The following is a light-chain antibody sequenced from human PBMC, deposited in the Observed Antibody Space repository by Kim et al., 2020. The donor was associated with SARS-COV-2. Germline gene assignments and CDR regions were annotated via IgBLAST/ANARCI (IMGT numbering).Light chain of an antibody. CDR1: QSVRSNY. Sequence: LYPGENATLSCTASQSVRSNYITWYQQKPGQPPRLLIYAASSGATGIPARFSGSGSGTDFTLTITRLESADFAVYYCQYGTSPGTFGQGTKVDIK. CDR3: QYGTSPGT. CDR2: AAS. V-gene: IGKV3-20*01. J-gene: IGKJ1*01.